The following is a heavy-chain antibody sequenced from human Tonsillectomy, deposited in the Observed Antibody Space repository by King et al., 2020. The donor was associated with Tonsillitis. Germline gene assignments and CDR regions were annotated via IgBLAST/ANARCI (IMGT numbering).Heavy chain of an antibody. CDR1: GYTFTSSD. D-gene: IGHD2-21*01. CDR3: ARVGPDCGGDCFDY. CDR2: MNPNSGNT. Sequence: VQLVESGAEVKKPGASVKVSCKASGYTFTSSDINWVRQATGQGLEWMGWMNPNSGNTGYAQKFQGRVTMTRNTSISTAYMELSSLRSEDTAGYYCARVGPDCGGDCFDYWGQGTLVTVSS. J-gene: IGHJ4*02. V-gene: IGHV1-8*01.